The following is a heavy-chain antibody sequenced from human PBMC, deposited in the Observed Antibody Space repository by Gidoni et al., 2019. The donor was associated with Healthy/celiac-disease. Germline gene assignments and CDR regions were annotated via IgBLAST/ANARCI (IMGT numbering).Heavy chain of an antibody. CDR3: ARDKGGSGYDGDWFDP. V-gene: IGHV1-69*06. J-gene: IGHJ5*02. Sequence: QVQLVQSGAAVQKPGSSVTVSCKSSGGTFSRYAISWVRQSPGQGLEWKGGIIPSYSTANEAQKYKGRVKITADKSTSTAYMELSSLRSEDTAVYYCARDKGGSGYDGDWFDPWGQGTLVTVSS. D-gene: IGHD5-12*01. CDR1: GGTFSRYA. CDR2: IIPSYSTA.